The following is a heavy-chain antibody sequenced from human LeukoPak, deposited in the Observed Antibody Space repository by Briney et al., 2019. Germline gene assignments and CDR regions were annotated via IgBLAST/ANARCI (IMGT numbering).Heavy chain of an antibody. J-gene: IGHJ4*02. CDR1: GFTVSGYW. V-gene: IGHV3-7*01. CDR3: AREGISGGIFDY. Sequence: GGSLRLSCAASGFTVSGYWMSWVRQVPGKGLEWVANIKKDGSERHYVDSVEGRFTVSRDDARNSLFLQMNSLRAGDTAVYYCAREGISGGIFDYWGQGALVAVSS. CDR2: IKKDGSER. D-gene: IGHD3-10*01.